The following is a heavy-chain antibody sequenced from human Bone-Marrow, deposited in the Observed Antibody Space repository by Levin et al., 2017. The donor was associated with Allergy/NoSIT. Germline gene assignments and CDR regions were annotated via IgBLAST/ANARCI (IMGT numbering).Heavy chain of an antibody. V-gene: IGHV3-30*03. CDR3: AREGLFMVRVFDY. Sequence: LSLTCAASGFSFRSYGMHWVRQAPGKGLEWVGLISYDGDFIFYGGSVKGRFTISRDNSNNTLFLQMDSLRAEDTAIYYCAREGLFMVRVFDYWGRGTLVTVSS. J-gene: IGHJ4*02. CDR1: GFSFRSYG. D-gene: IGHD3-10*01. CDR2: ISYDGDFI.